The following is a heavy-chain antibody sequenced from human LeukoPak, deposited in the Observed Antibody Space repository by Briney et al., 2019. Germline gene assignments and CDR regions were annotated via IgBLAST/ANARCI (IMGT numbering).Heavy chain of an antibody. CDR3: VGCSGGTCSDFDY. D-gene: IGHD2-15*01. V-gene: IGHV3-7*01. CDR2: IKQDGSET. J-gene: IGHJ4*02. Sequence: GGSLRLSCEASGLTFSNFWMTWLRQAPGKGLEWVANIKQDGSETYYLDSVRGRFTISRDNAKNSMYLQMNSLKAEDTAVYYCVGCSGGTCSDFDYWGRGTLVTVSS. CDR1: GLTFSNFW.